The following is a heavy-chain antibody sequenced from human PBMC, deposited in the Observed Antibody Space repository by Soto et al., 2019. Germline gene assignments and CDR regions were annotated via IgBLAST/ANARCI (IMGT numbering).Heavy chain of an antibody. Sequence: SETLSLTCSVSGFAISRGYYWSWVRQPPGKGLEWIGSIYPSVSSYHNPSLATRLRLSIDTSKNQFTLNLTSVTAADTALYFGAREKVGTTFFDNWGQGIQVSVTS. CDR3: AREKVGTTFFDN. V-gene: IGHV4-38-2*02. J-gene: IGHJ4*02. CDR1: GFAISRGYY. CDR2: IYPSVSS. D-gene: IGHD1-1*01.